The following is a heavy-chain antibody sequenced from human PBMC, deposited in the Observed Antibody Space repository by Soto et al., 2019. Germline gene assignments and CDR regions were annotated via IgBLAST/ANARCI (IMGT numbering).Heavy chain of an antibody. D-gene: IGHD2-8*01. J-gene: IGHJ6*02. V-gene: IGHV3-23*01. Sequence: VQLLESGGGFIHPGGSLRLSCAASGFSFSSFAMNWVRQAPGKGLEWVSIISGSADSTFYADSVKGRFTISRDNSKNTLYLQINSLRAEDTAVYYCAKTRGAMIYAISVYGMDVWGQGTTVTVSS. CDR3: AKTRGAMIYAISVYGMDV. CDR2: ISGSADST. CDR1: GFSFSSFA.